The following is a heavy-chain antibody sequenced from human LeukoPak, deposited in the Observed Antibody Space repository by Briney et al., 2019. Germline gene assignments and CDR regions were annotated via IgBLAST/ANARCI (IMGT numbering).Heavy chain of an antibody. CDR3: ARESVVVVPAAAADAFDI. V-gene: IGHV3-7*01. CDR1: GFTFSSYW. CDR2: IKQDGSEK. J-gene: IGHJ3*02. D-gene: IGHD2-2*01. Sequence: QTGGSLRLSCAASGFTFSSYWMSWVRQAPGKGLEWVANIKQDGSEKYYVDSVKGRFTISRDNAKNSLYLQMNSLRAEDTAVYYCARESVVVVPAAAADAFDIWGQGTMVTVSS.